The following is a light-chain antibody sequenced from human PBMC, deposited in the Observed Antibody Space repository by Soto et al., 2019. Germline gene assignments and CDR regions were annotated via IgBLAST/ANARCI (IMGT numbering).Light chain of an antibody. J-gene: IGLJ3*02. V-gene: IGLV8-61*01. CDR3: VLYMGSGIWV. CDR2: NTN. Sequence: QAVVTQEPSFSVSPGGTVTLTCGLSSGSVSTSYYPSWYQQTPGQAPRTLIYNTNTRSSGVPDRFSGSILGNKAALTITGAEADDQSDYYCVLYMGSGIWVFGRGTQLTVL. CDR1: SGSVSTSYY.